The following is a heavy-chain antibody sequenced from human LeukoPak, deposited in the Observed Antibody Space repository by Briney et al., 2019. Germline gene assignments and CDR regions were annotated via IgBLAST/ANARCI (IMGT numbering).Heavy chain of an antibody. V-gene: IGHV1-2*02. D-gene: IGHD2-2*01. J-gene: IGHJ3*02. CDR2: INPNSGGT. CDR3: ASRVVPAAPPPHDAFDI. CDR1: GYTFTGYY. Sequence: ASVKVSCKASGYTFTGYYMHWVRQAPGQGLEWMGWINPNSGGTNYAQKLQGRVTMTRDTSISTAYMELSSLRSEDTAVYYCASRVVPAAPPPHDAFDIWGQGTMVTVSS.